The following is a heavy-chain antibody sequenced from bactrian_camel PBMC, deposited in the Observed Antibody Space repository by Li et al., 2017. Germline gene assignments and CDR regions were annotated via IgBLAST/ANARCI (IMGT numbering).Heavy chain of an antibody. D-gene: IGHD3*01. CDR2: INSGGGTT. J-gene: IGHJ4*01. CDR3: AAARTVYAGDVLGKNQYEY. CDR1: GFTFSSYW. V-gene: IGHV3S25*01. Sequence: VQLVESGGGLVQPGGSLRLSCAASGFTFSSYWMYWVRQAPGKGLEWVSVINSGGGTTYYADSVKGRFTISRDNAKSTVYLQMNSLEPEDTAMYYCAAARTVYAGDVLGKNQYEYWGQGTQVTVS.